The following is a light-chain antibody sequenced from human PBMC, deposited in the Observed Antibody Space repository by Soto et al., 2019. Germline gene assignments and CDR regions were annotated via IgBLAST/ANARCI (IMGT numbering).Light chain of an antibody. CDR1: QSVSNH. J-gene: IGKJ4*01. V-gene: IGKV1-39*01. CDR3: QQSHSNIQELT. Sequence: DLQMTQSPSSLSASVGDRVTITCRASQSVSNHLNWYQQKPGKAPKLLIYASSSLQSGVPSRFSGSGSGTDFTLTISSLQPEDFANYYCQQSHSNIQELTFGGGTKVEIK. CDR2: ASS.